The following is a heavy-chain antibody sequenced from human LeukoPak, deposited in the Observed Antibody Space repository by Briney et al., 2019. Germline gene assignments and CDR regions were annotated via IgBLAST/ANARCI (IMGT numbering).Heavy chain of an antibody. CDR1: GFTFSTYS. V-gene: IGHV3-21*06. J-gene: IGHJ4*02. CDR3: GRDQDRGISQAPTFDY. CDR2: ISPSSSSI. D-gene: IGHD2-15*01. Sequence: SLRLSCAASGFTFSTYSMNWVRQAPGKGLEWVSSISPSSSSIYYADSMKGRFTISRDDAKNLLYLQMNSLRAEDTAVYYCGRDQDRGISQAPTFDYWGQATLVIVS.